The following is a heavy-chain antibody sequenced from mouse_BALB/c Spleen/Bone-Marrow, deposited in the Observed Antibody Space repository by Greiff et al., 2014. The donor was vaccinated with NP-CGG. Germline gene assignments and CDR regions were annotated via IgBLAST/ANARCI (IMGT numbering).Heavy chain of an antibody. J-gene: IGHJ4*01. D-gene: IGHD2-4*01. CDR3: ARERDYDYAYAMDY. V-gene: IGHV14-3*02. Sequence: EVKLVESGAELVKPGASVKLSCTASGFNIKDTYMHWVKQRPEQGLEWIGRIDPANGNTKYDPKFQGKATIIADTSSNSAYLQLSSLTSEDTAVYYCARERDYDYAYAMDYWGQGTSVTVSS. CDR1: GFNIKDTY. CDR2: IDPANGNT.